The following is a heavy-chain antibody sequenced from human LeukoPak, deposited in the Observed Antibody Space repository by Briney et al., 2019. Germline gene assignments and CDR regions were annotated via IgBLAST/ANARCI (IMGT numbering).Heavy chain of an antibody. CDR2: IIPILGIA. Sequence: ASVKVSCKASGGTFSSYAISWVRQAPGQGLEWMGRIIPILGIANYAQKFQGRVTITADKSTSTAYMELSSLRSEDTAVYYCARLGRDSSGPDYYYYGMDVWGQGTTVTVSS. J-gene: IGHJ6*02. CDR1: GGTFSSYA. V-gene: IGHV1-69*04. CDR3: ARLGRDSSGPDYYYYGMDV. D-gene: IGHD3-22*01.